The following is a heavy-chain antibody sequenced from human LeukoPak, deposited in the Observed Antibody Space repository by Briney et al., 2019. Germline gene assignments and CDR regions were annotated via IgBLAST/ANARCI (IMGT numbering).Heavy chain of an antibody. CDR3: ARGNRVLGYSSKRDNWFDP. D-gene: IGHD6-13*01. CDR1: GYTFTSYD. Sequence: GASVKVSCKASGYTFTSYDINWVRQATGQGLEWMGWMNPNSGNTGYAQKFQGRVTITTDTSTSTAYMELRSLRSDDTAVYYCARGNRVLGYSSKRDNWFDPWGQGTLVTVSS. V-gene: IGHV1-8*03. CDR2: MNPNSGNT. J-gene: IGHJ5*02.